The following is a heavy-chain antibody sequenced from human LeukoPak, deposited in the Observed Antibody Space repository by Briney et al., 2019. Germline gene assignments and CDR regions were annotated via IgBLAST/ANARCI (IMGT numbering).Heavy chain of an antibody. CDR1: GGTFSSYA. CDR3: ARGALNYGDYVLPNWFDP. Sequence: SVKVSCKASGGTFSSYAISWVRQAPGQGLEWMGGIIPIFGTANYAQKFQGRVTITADESTSTAYMELSSLRSEDMAVYYCARGALNYGDYVLPNWFDPWGQGTLVTVSS. CDR2: IIPIFGTA. V-gene: IGHV1-69*13. J-gene: IGHJ5*02. D-gene: IGHD4-17*01.